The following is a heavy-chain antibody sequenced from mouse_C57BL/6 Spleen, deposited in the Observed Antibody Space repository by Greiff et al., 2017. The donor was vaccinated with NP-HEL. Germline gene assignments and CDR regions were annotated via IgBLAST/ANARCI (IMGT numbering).Heavy chain of an antibody. CDR3: NYYGSRLDY. CDR2: YPGSGNTY. D-gene: IGHD1-1*01. Sequence: VQRVESGPELVKPGASVKMSCKASGYTFTDYYMHWVKQKPGKGLEWIGEIYPGSGNTYYNEKFKGKATLTADTSSSTAYMQLSSLTSEDSAVYFCANYYGSRLDYWGQGTTLTVSS. J-gene: IGHJ2*01. CDR1: YTFTDYYM. V-gene: IGHV1-83*01.